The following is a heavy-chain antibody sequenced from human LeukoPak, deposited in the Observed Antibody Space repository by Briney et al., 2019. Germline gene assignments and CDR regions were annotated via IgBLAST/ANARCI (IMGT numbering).Heavy chain of an antibody. Sequence: PSETLSLTCAVYAESFSAYFWDWIRHAPGKPLEYIGEINHRGRSHYNPSLKTRVTLSVDTSKNQFSLKWTSVTAADTAVYFCERGSSFDGYCSAGACDAGYYDSWGQGTPVTVSS. D-gene: IGHD2-15*01. CDR2: INHRGRS. CDR1: AESFSAYF. CDR3: ERGSSFDGYCSAGACDAGYYDS. J-gene: IGHJ4*02. V-gene: IGHV4-34*01.